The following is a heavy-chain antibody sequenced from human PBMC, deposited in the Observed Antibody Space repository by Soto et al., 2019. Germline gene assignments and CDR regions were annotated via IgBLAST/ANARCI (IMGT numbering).Heavy chain of an antibody. J-gene: IGHJ4*02. Sequence: PGGSLRLSCTASGFTFGDYAMSWVRQAPGKGLEWVGFIRSKAYGGTTEYAASVKGRFTISRDDSKSIAYLQMNSLKTEDTAVYYCTRERAYYDFWSGYQNTNFDYWGQGTLVTVSS. V-gene: IGHV3-49*04. D-gene: IGHD3-3*01. CDR1: GFTFGDYA. CDR2: IRSKAYGGTT. CDR3: TRERAYYDFWSGYQNTNFDY.